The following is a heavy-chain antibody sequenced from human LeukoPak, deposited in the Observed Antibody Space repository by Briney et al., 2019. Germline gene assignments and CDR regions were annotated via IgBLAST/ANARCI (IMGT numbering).Heavy chain of an antibody. D-gene: IGHD3-22*01. V-gene: IGHV3-21*01. CDR1: GFTFSSYG. CDR3: AKAPSGADSSGYFDY. CDR2: ISSSSSYI. Sequence: PGGSLRLSCAASGFTFSSYGMSWVRQAPGKGLEWVSSISSSSSYIYYADSVKGRFTISRDNAKNSLYLQMNSLRAEDTAVYYCAKAPSGADSSGYFDYWGQGTLVTVSS. J-gene: IGHJ4*02.